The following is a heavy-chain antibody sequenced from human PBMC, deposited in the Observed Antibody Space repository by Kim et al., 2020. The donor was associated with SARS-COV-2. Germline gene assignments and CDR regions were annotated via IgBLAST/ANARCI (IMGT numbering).Heavy chain of an antibody. V-gene: IGHV1-69*01. CDR3: ARGDRDSSGYTGGWFDP. J-gene: IGHJ5*02. Sequence: CQGRVTITADESTSTAYMELSSLRSEDTAVYYCARGDRDSSGYTGGWFDPWGQGTLVTVSS. D-gene: IGHD3-22*01.